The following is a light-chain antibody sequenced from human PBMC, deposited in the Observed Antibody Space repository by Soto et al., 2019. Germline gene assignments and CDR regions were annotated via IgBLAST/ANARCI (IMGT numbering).Light chain of an antibody. CDR3: QQYKKDFT. Sequence: EIVMTQSPATLSVSPGERATLSCRASHSVRSSLARYHQKPGQAPRLLIPGASTRATGSPGRFSGSVSGTEFTLIISSLQSDDVATYYCQQYKKDFTFGRGTRVDVK. CDR1: HSVRSS. V-gene: IGKV3-15*01. CDR2: GAS. J-gene: IGKJ3*01.